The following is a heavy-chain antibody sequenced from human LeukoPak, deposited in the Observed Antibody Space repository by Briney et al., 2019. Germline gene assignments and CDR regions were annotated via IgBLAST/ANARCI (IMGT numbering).Heavy chain of an antibody. D-gene: IGHD2-21*02. CDR2: ISYDGRNK. J-gene: IGHJ4*02. V-gene: IGHV3-30*04. Sequence: GFTFXXYAMXXVRQAPGKGLEWVAVISYDGRNKYYADSVKGRFTISRDNSKNTLYLQMNSLRAEDTAVYYCARDKDQPLLSRPSYYFHYWGQGTLVTVSS. CDR1: GFTFXXYA. CDR3: ARDKDQPLLSRPSYYFHY.